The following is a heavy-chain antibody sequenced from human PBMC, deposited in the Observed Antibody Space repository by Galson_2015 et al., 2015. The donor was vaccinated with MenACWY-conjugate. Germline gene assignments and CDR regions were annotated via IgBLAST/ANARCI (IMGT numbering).Heavy chain of an antibody. CDR2: INHSGST. V-gene: IGHV4-34*01. D-gene: IGHD6-19*01. CDR1: GGSFSGYY. J-gene: IGHJ4*02. CDR3: ARGPEQWLVRRYYFDY. Sequence: LSLTCAVYGGSFSGYYWRWIRQPPGKGLEWIGEINHSGSTNYNPSLKSRVTISVDTSKNQFSLKLSSVTAADTAVYYCARGPEQWLVRRYYFDYWGQGTLVTVSS.